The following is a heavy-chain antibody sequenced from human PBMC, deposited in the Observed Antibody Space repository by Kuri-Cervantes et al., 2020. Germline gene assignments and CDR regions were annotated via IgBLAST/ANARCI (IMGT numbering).Heavy chain of an antibody. CDR3: ARGTTGTSKGINFDY. Sequence: ASVKVSCKASGYTFTSYAMHWVRQAPGQRLEWMGWINAGNGNTKYSQKFQGRVTITRDTSASTAYMELSSLRSEGTAVYYCARGTTGTSKGINFDYWGQGTLVTVSS. J-gene: IGHJ4*02. CDR1: GYTFTSYA. V-gene: IGHV1-3*01. CDR2: INAGNGNT. D-gene: IGHD1-1*01.